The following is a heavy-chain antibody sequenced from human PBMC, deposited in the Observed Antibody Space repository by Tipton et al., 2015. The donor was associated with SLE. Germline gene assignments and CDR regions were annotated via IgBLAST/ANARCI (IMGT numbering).Heavy chain of an antibody. V-gene: IGHV3-64*01. CDR3: PGSRTMVRGVTDY. D-gene: IGHD3-10*01. CDR1: GFAFSTFA. J-gene: IGHJ4*02. Sequence: SLRLSCAASGFAFSTFAMHWVRQAPGKGLEYVSAISSNGGSPYYAKSMKVRFTISRDNSKNTLYLQMGSLRAEDMAVYYCPGSRTMVRGVTDYWGQGSLVTVSS. CDR2: ISSNGGSP.